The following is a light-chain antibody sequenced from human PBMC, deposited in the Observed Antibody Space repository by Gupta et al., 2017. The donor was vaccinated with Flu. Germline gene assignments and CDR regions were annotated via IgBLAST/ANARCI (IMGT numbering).Light chain of an antibody. Sequence: SLGERATSNCKASQSVLYSSHNKNYLAWYQQKPGQPPKLLIYWASTRKSGVPDRFSGSGSGTXFTLTIXSLQAEDVAVYYCHQEDSSPCTFGXGTKVEIK. J-gene: IGKJ2*02. V-gene: IGKV4-1*01. CDR3: HQEDSSPCT. CDR1: QSVLYSSHNKNY. CDR2: WAS.